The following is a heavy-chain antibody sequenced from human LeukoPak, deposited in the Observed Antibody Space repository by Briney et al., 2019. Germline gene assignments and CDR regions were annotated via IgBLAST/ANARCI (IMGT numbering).Heavy chain of an antibody. CDR3: ASQSYARFDP. J-gene: IGHJ5*02. CDR1: GFTFSNYA. D-gene: IGHD3-16*01. Sequence: GGSLRLSCAASGFTFSNYAMNWVRQAPGKGLEWVGNIKADGSEAYHVDSVKGRFTISRDNARNSLFLQMNSLRVEDTAVYYCASQSYARFDPWGQGTLVTVSS. CDR2: IKADGSEA. V-gene: IGHV3-7*01.